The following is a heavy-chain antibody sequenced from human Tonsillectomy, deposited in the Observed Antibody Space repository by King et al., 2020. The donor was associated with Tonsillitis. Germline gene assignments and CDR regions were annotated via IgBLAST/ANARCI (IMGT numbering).Heavy chain of an antibody. CDR2: IYYSGNT. CDR1: GGSISSDSYY. J-gene: IGHJ4*02. D-gene: IGHD3-16*02. V-gene: IGHV4-39*01. Sequence: QVQLQESGPGLVKPSETLSLTCTVSGGSISSDSYYWGWIRQPPGKGLEWIGSIYYSGNTYYNPSLKSRVTISVDTSKNQFSLNLSAVTAADTAVYYCARVPYDYLWGCYRWAYFDYWGQGTLVTVSS. CDR3: ARVPYDYLWGCYRWAYFDY.